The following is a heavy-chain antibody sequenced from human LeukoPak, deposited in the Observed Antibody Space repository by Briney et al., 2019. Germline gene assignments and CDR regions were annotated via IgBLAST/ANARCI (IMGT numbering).Heavy chain of an antibody. J-gene: IGHJ4*02. D-gene: IGHD5-24*01. V-gene: IGHV3-53*01. CDR3: ARGAGYNYPYYFDY. CDR2: IYGGGNI. CDR1: GFTVSSNY. Sequence: GGSLRLSCAASGFTVSSNYMNWVRQAPGKGLEWVSVIYGGGNIYYADSVKGRFTISRDNSKNTLYLQMNSLRAEDTAVYYCARGAGYNYPYYFDYWGQGTLVTVPS.